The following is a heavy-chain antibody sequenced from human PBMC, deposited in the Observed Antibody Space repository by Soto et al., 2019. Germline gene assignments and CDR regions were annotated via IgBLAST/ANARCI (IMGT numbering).Heavy chain of an antibody. V-gene: IGHV3-11*01. D-gene: IGHD3-22*01. CDR1: GFIFSDYY. Sequence: GGSLGLFCAASGFIFSDYYMSWIRQAPGKGLEWISYISSSDNIIYYADSVKGRFTISRDNAKNSLYLQMNSLRAEDTAVYYCARDRGYYDSSGYFDYRGQGPLFTISS. CDR2: ISSSDNII. J-gene: IGHJ4*02. CDR3: ARDRGYYDSSGYFDY.